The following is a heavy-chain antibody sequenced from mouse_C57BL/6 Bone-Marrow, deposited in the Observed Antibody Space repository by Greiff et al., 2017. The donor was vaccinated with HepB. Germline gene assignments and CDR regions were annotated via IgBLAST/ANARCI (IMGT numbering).Heavy chain of an antibody. CDR2: IYPGDGDT. J-gene: IGHJ4*01. CDR3: ARSYYGYGAMDY. CDR1: GYAFSSSW. D-gene: IGHD2-2*01. V-gene: IGHV1-82*01. Sequence: QVQLQQSGPELVKPGASVKISCKASGYAFSSSWMNWVKQRPGKGLEWIGRIYPGDGDTNYNGKFKGKATLTADKSSSTAYMQLSSLTSEDSAVYCCARSYYGYGAMDYWGQGTSVTVSS.